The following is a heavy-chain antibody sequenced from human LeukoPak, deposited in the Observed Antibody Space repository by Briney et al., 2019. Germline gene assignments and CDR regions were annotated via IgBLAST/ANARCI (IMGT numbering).Heavy chain of an antibody. CDR1: GGSVSSYS. J-gene: IGHJ4*02. Sequence: SETLSLTCNVSGGSVSSYSWSWIRQPPGKGLEWIGYIYYSGSTNYNPSLKSRVTISVDTSKNQFSLKLSSVTAADTAVYYCARGGSGYGVDYWGQGTLVTVSS. D-gene: IGHD5-12*01. V-gene: IGHV4-59*02. CDR3: ARGGSGYGVDY. CDR2: IYYSGST.